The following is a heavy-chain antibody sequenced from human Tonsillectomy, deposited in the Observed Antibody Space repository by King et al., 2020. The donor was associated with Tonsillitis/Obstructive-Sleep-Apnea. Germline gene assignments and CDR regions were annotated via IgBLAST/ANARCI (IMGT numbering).Heavy chain of an antibody. Sequence: QLQESGPGLLKPSETLSLTCTVSGGSISSYYWSWIRQPPGKGLEWIGYISHSGSTDYNPSLKSRVSISVDTSKNQFSLRLTSVTAADTAVYYCARSWRHWSGDSCYLGYYYYYMDLWGTGATVTVS. J-gene: IGHJ6*03. CDR2: ISHSGST. CDR1: GGSISSYY. CDR3: ARSWRHWSGDSCYLGYYYYYMDL. V-gene: IGHV4-59*01. D-gene: IGHD2-15*01.